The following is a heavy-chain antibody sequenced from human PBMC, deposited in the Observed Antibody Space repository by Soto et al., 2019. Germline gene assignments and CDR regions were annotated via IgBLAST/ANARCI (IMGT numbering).Heavy chain of an antibody. CDR1: GGSISSSNW. J-gene: IGHJ6*02. CDR3: ARGDHYYDSSGYYYQGHYYYGMDV. Sequence: QVQLQESGPGLVKPSGTLSLTCAVSGGSISSSNWWSWVRQPPGKGLEGIGEIYHSGSTNYNPSLKSRVTISVDKSKNQFSLKLTSVTAADTAVYYCARGDHYYDSSGYYYQGHYYYGMDVWGQGTTVTVSS. D-gene: IGHD3-22*01. V-gene: IGHV4-4*02. CDR2: IYHSGST.